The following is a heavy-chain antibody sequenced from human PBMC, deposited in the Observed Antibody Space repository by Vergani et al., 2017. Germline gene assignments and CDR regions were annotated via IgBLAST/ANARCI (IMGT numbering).Heavy chain of an antibody. CDR3: ARSLVSAAGIRDYYYGMDV. CDR1: GGTFSSYA. CDR2: IIPIFGTA. D-gene: IGHD6-13*01. V-gene: IGHV1-69*01. J-gene: IGHJ6*02. Sequence: QVQLVQSGAEVKKPGSSVKVSCKASGGTFSSYAISWVRQAPGQGLEWMGGIIPIFGTANYAQKFQGRVTITADEATSTAYMELVSLRSEDTAVYYCARSLVSAAGIRDYYYGMDVWGQGTTVTVSS.